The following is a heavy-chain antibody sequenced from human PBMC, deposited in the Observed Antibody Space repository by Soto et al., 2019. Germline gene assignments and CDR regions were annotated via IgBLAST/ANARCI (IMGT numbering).Heavy chain of an antibody. CDR1: GYTFTSYA. V-gene: IGHV1-3*01. Sequence: QVQLVQSGAEVKKPGASVKVSCKASGYTFTSYAMHWVRQAPGQRLEWMGWINAGNGNTKYSQKFQGRVTITRDTSASTAYMELSSLRSEDAAVYYCARQDYYDSSGYFYAFDIWGQGTMVTVSS. D-gene: IGHD3-22*01. CDR2: INAGNGNT. CDR3: ARQDYYDSSGYFYAFDI. J-gene: IGHJ3*02.